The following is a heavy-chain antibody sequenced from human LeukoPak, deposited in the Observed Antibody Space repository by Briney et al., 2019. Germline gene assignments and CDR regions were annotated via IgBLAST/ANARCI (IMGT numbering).Heavy chain of an antibody. CDR2: IDYSGAT. D-gene: IGHD1-26*01. CDR1: GGALSSDY. CDR3: ASLQVGATFDP. J-gene: IGHJ5*02. V-gene: IGHV4-59*08. Sequence: PSETLSLTCTVSGGALSSDYWGWIRQPPGKGLEWIGFIDYSGATNYNPSLKSRVTISVDTSTNPFSLRLSSVTAADTAIYYCASLQVGATFDPWGRGTLVTVSS.